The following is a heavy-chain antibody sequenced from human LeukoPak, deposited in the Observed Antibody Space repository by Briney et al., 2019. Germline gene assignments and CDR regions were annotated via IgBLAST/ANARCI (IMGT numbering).Heavy chain of an antibody. D-gene: IGHD5-18*01. Sequence: ASVKVSCKASGYTFTNYGISWVRQAPGQGLEWMGWISAYNGNTNYAQKLQGRVTMTTETSTSTVYMELRSLRSDDTAVYYCARDRGYRGRWDYWGQGALVTVSS. CDR3: ARDRGYRGRWDY. V-gene: IGHV1-18*01. J-gene: IGHJ4*02. CDR1: GYTFTNYG. CDR2: ISAYNGNT.